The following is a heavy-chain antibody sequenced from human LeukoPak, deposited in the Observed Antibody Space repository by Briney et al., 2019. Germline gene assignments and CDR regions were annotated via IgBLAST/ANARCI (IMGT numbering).Heavy chain of an antibody. D-gene: IGHD6-13*01. CDR2: ISYDGSNK. J-gene: IGHJ4*02. Sequence: GGSLRLSCAASGFTFSSYGMHWVRQAPGKGLEWVAVISYDGSNKYYADSVKGRFTISRDNSKNTLYLQMNSLRAEDTAVYYCAKVRDSSSWYERSARYYFDYWGQGTLVTVSS. CDR3: AKVRDSSSWYERSARYYFDY. V-gene: IGHV3-30*18. CDR1: GFTFSSYG.